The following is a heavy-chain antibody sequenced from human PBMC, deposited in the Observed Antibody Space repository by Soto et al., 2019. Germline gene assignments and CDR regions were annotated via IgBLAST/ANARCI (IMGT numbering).Heavy chain of an antibody. Sequence: QVQLVQSGAEVKKPGASVKVSCKASGYTFTSYGISWVRQAPGQGLEWMGWISAYNGNTNYAQKLQGRVTMTTDTSTSPADMELRSLRSDFTAVYYCARDPPTIAARLYYYYGMGVWGQGTTVTVS. J-gene: IGHJ6*02. CDR2: ISAYNGNT. V-gene: IGHV1-18*04. D-gene: IGHD6-6*01. CDR1: GYTFTSYG. CDR3: ARDPPTIAARLYYYYGMGV.